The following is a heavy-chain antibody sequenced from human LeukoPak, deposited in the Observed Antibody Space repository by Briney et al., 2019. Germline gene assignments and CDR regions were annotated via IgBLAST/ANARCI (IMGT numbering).Heavy chain of an antibody. Sequence: ASVKVSCKVSGYTLTELSMHWVRQAPGKGLEWMGGFDPEDGETLYAQKFQGRVTMTEDTSTDTAYMELSSLRSEDTAVYYCATPYGSSLSDYYYGMDVWGKGTTVTVSS. J-gene: IGHJ6*04. V-gene: IGHV1-24*01. CDR1: GYTLTELS. CDR2: FDPEDGET. CDR3: ATPYGSSLSDYYYGMDV. D-gene: IGHD3-10*01.